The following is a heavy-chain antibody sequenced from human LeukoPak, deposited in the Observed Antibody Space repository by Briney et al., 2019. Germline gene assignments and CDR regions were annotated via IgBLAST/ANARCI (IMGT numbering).Heavy chain of an antibody. Sequence: SETLSLTCAVSGGSISSYYWSWIRQPPGKGLEWIGDIYYSGSTNYNPSLKSRVTISVDTSKNQFSLKLSSATAADTAGYYCARDRGRDNWFDPWGQGTLVTVSS. CDR2: IYYSGST. CDR1: GGSISSYY. V-gene: IGHV4-59*01. CDR3: ARDRGRDNWFDP. J-gene: IGHJ5*02.